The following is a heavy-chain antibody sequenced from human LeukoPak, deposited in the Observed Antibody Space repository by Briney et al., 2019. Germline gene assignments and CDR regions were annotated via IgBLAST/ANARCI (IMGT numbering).Heavy chain of an antibody. V-gene: IGHV4-4*09. CDR3: ARLLVISDYYYMDV. CDR1: GGSISSYY. J-gene: IGHJ6*03. D-gene: IGHD3-9*01. CDR2: IYTSGST. Sequence: SETLSLTCTVSGGSISSYYWSWIRQPPGKGLEWIGYIYTSGSTNYNPSLKSRVTISVDTSKNQFSLKLSSVTAADTAVYYCARLLVISDYYYMDVWGKGTTVTVSS.